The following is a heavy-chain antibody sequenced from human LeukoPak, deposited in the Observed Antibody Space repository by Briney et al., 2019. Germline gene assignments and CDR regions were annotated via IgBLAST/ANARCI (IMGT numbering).Heavy chain of an antibody. CDR1: GGSFSGYY. V-gene: IGHV4-34*01. CDR3: ARRDYCTSTSCYESYNWFDP. Sequence: PSETLSLTCAVYGGSFSGYYWSWIRQPPGKGLEWIGEINHSGSTNYSPSLRSRLTISVDTSNNQFSLRLSSVTAADTAVYYCARRDYCTSTSCYESYNWFDPWGQGTLVTVSS. J-gene: IGHJ5*02. CDR2: INHSGST. D-gene: IGHD2-2*01.